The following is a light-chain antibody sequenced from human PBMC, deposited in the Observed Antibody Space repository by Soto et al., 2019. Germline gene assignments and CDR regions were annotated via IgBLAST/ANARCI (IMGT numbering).Light chain of an antibody. J-gene: IGLJ1*01. CDR2: DVN. CDR1: SSDVGAYNF. Sequence: QSALTQPASVSGSPGQSITISCTGTSSDVGAYNFVSWYQQHPGKAPKLIIYDVNNRPSEVSNRFSGSKSGNTASLTISGLQAEDEGDYYCSSFTTGVNYVFRIGTQLTVL. V-gene: IGLV2-14*03. CDR3: SSFTTGVNYV.